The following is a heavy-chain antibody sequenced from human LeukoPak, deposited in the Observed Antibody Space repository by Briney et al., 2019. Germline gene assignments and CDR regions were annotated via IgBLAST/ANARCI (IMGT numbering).Heavy chain of an antibody. V-gene: IGHV3-33*01. J-gene: IGHJ4*02. Sequence: PGGSLRLSCEVSGFTFSGYGMHWVRQAPGKGLEWVAVVWANGNTKYYADSVKGRFTISRDNSKNTLHLQMNSLRAEDTAVYYCARAPGIAAAGTGYFDYWGQGTLVTVSS. CDR3: ARAPGIAAAGTGYFDY. CDR2: VWANGNTK. CDR1: GFTFSGYG. D-gene: IGHD6-13*01.